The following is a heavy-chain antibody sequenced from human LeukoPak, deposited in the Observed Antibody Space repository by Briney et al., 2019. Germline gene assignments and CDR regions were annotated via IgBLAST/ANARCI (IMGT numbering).Heavy chain of an antibody. CDR1: GGTFSICA. D-gene: IGHD6-19*01. Sequence: SVTVSFRSSGGTFSICAISWVRRAPGQGLEWGGGIIPIFGTANYAQKFQGRVTITADKSTSTAYMELSSLRSEDTAVYYCARGSGANGDALDIWGQGTMVTVSS. CDR2: IIPIFGTA. J-gene: IGHJ3*02. CDR3: ARGSGANGDALDI. V-gene: IGHV1-69*06.